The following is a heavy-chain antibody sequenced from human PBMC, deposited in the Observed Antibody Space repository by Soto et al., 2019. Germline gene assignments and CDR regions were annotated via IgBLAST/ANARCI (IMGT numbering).Heavy chain of an antibody. D-gene: IGHD1-26*01. CDR1: GYTFTSYG. J-gene: IGHJ4*02. Sequence: QVQLVQSGAEVKKPGASVKVSCKASGYTFTSYGISWVRQAPGQGLEWMGWISDYNGHTNYAQKLQGRVTMTTDTSTNTDYMELRSLRSDDTAVYYCARAGGWEPRDYWGQGTLVTVSS. CDR3: ARAGGWEPRDY. V-gene: IGHV1-18*01. CDR2: ISDYNGHT.